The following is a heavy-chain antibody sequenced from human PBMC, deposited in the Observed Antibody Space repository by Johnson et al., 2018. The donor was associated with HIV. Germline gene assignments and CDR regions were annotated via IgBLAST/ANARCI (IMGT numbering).Heavy chain of an antibody. CDR3: ARERRANWDPNDAFDI. CDR2: ISSSGSTI. J-gene: IGHJ3*02. Sequence: QVQLVESGGGLVQPGGSLRLSCAASGFTFSDYYMSWIRQAPGKGLELVSYISSSGSTIYYADSVKGRFTISRDNAKNSLYLQMNSLRAEDTAVYYCARERRANWDPNDAFDIWGQGTMVTVSS. CDR1: GFTFSDYY. D-gene: IGHD7-27*01. V-gene: IGHV3-11*04.